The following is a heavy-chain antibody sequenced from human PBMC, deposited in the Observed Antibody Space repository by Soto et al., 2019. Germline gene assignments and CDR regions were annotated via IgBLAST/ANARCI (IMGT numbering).Heavy chain of an antibody. V-gene: IGHV4-59*01. Sequence: SETLSLTCTVSGGSISSYYWSWIRQPPGKGLEWIGYTYYSGSTNYNPSLKSRVTISVDTSKNQFSLKLSSVTAADTAVYYCARATIQLWFGNFDYWGQGTLVTVSS. D-gene: IGHD5-18*01. J-gene: IGHJ4*02. CDR2: TYYSGST. CDR3: ARATIQLWFGNFDY. CDR1: GGSISSYY.